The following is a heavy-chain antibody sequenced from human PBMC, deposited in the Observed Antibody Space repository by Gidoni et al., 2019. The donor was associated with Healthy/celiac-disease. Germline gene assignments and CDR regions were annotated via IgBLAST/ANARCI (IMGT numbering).Heavy chain of an antibody. J-gene: IGHJ4*02. D-gene: IGHD4-17*01. CDR2: ISSSSSTI. CDR3: ARNYGDLGDTEFDY. CDR1: GFTFSSYS. V-gene: IGHV3-48*01. Sequence: VQLVESGGGLVQPGGSLRLSCAASGFTFSSYSMNWVRQAPGKGLVWVSYISSSSSTIYYADSVKGRFTISRDNAKNSLYLQMNSLRAEDTAVYYCARNYGDLGDTEFDYWGQGTLVTVSS.